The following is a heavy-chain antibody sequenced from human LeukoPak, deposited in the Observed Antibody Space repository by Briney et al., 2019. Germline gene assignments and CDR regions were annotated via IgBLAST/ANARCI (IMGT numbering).Heavy chain of an antibody. J-gene: IGHJ6*03. CDR1: GFTFSSYS. CDR3: ARAYSERYGLGYYYMDV. CDR2: ISSSSSYI. D-gene: IGHD1-26*01. Sequence: GGSLRLSCAASGFTFSSYSMNWVRQAPGKGPEWVSSISSSSSYIYYADSVKGRFTISRDNAKNSLYLQMNSLRAEDTAVYYCARAYSERYGLGYYYMDVWGKGTTVTISS. V-gene: IGHV3-21*01.